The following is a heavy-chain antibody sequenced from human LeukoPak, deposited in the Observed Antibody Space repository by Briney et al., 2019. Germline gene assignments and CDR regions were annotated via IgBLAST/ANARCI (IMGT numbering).Heavy chain of an antibody. V-gene: IGHV3-23*01. Sequence: GGSLRLSCAASGFTFSSFVMSWVRQAPGKGLEWVSAISGSGGSTYYADSVKGRFTISRDNSKNTLYLQMNSLRAEDTAVYYCAEWDHIVVVPATKAFDYWGQGTLVTVSS. CDR1: GFTFSSFV. CDR3: AEWDHIVVVPATKAFDY. J-gene: IGHJ4*02. CDR2: ISGSGGST. D-gene: IGHD2-2*01.